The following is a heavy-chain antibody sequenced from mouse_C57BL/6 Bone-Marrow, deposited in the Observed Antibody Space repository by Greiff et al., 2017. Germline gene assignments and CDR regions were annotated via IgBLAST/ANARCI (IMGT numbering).Heavy chain of an antibody. Sequence: EVQLQQSGAEFVKPGASVKLSCTASGFNIKDYYIPWVKQRTEQGLEWIGRIDPEDGETKYAPKFQDKATITADTSTNTAYLQISSLTSEDTAVYYCTRSLIYCGTNYWGQGTALTVSS. CDR2: IDPEDGET. J-gene: IGHJ2*01. CDR1: GFNIKDYY. V-gene: IGHV14-2*01. CDR3: TRSLIYCGTNY. D-gene: IGHD1-1*01.